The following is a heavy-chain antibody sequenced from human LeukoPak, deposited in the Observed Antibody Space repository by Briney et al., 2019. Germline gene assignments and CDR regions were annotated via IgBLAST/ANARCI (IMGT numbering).Heavy chain of an antibody. D-gene: IGHD6-13*01. V-gene: IGHV4-4*07. Sequence: SETLSLTCTVSGGSISSYYWSWIRQPAGKGLECIGRIYTCGSTNYNPSLKSRVTMSVDTSKNQFSLKLSSVTAADTAVYYCAREDSSSWYRVGAFDIWGQGTMVTVSS. CDR2: IYTCGST. J-gene: IGHJ3*02. CDR3: AREDSSSWYRVGAFDI. CDR1: GGSISSYY.